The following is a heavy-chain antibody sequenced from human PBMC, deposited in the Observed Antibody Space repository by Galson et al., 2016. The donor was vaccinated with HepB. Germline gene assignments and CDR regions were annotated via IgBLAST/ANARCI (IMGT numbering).Heavy chain of an antibody. V-gene: IGHV1-18*01. D-gene: IGHD2-2*01. CDR1: GYTFTSHG. CDR3: ARGSTIGQNIPDY. Sequence: SVKVSCKASGYTFTSHGINWVRQAPGQGLEWMGWISAYNGETNYEQKLQGRVNMTTDTSTSTAYMELRSLRSDDTAVYYCARGSTIGQNIPDYWGQGTLVTVSS. CDR2: ISAYNGET. J-gene: IGHJ4*02.